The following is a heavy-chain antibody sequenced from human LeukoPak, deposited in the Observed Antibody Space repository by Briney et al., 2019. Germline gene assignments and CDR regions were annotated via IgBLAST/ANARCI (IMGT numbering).Heavy chain of an antibody. V-gene: IGHV1-8*01. Sequence: ASVKVSCKASGYTFTSYDINWVRQATGQGLEWMGWMNPNSGNTGYAQKFQGRVTMTRNTSISTAYMELSSLRSEDTAVYYCAKDEEWEMATHMYYFDYWGQGTLVTISS. J-gene: IGHJ4*02. CDR1: GYTFTSYD. D-gene: IGHD5-24*01. CDR3: AKDEEWEMATHMYYFDY. CDR2: MNPNSGNT.